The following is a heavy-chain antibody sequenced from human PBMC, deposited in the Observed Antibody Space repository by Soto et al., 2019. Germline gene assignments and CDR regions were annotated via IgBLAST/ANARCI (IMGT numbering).Heavy chain of an antibody. J-gene: IGHJ5*02. CDR2: VYDSGSS. CDR1: GGSISSFY. D-gene: IGHD6-19*01. CDR3: ARGVAETDFYPWANGFVL. Sequence: PSETLSLTCHVSGGSISSFYWTWIRQPAGGRLEWVGRVYDSGSSNYNPSLKTRITMSLHRSRSQFSLSLYSVTAADTAVYYCARGVAETDFYPWANGFVLWGQGILVTVS. V-gene: IGHV4-4*07.